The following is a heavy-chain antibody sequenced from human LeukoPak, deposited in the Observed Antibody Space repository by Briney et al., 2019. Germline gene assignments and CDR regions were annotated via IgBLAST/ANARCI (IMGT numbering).Heavy chain of an antibody. Sequence: GGSLRLSCAASGFTFDDYGMSWVRQAPGKGLEWGSGIIWSGGSTGYADSVKGRFTISRDNAKNSLYLQMNSLRAEDTALYYCARDDYGSGSWSDYWGQGTLVTVSS. D-gene: IGHD3-10*01. J-gene: IGHJ4*02. CDR2: IIWSGGST. V-gene: IGHV3-20*04. CDR3: ARDDYGSGSWSDY. CDR1: GFTFDDYG.